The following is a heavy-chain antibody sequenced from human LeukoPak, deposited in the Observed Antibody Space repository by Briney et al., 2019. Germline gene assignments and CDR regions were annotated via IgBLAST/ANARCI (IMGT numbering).Heavy chain of an antibody. CDR1: GGSISSYY. V-gene: IGHV4-59*12. J-gene: IGHJ5*02. D-gene: IGHD3-9*01. Sequence: SETLSLTCTVSGGSISSYYWSWIRQPPGKGLEWIGYIYYTGSTNHNPSLKSRVTISVDTSKNQFSLKLSSVTAADTAVYYCARADRGTYYDILTGYGNWFDPWGQGTLVTVSS. CDR3: ARADRGTYYDILTGYGNWFDP. CDR2: IYYTGST.